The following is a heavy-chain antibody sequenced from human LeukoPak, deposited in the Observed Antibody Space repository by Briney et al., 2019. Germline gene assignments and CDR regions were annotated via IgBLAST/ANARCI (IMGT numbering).Heavy chain of an antibody. D-gene: IGHD2/OR15-2a*01. CDR2: IYLNGIT. V-gene: IGHV4-39*01. CDR3: ARHDFFDADAFDI. J-gene: IGHJ3*02. CDR1: GDSIIDINYY. Sequence: SETLSLTCSVSGDSIIDINYYWGWIRQPPGKGLEWIGNIYLNGITYYNPSLKSRVTISLDASKNQFSLRLTSVTAADTAVYYCARHDFFDADAFDIWGQGTMVTLSS.